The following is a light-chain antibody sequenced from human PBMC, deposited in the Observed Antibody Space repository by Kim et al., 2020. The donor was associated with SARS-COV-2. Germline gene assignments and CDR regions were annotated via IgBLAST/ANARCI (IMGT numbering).Light chain of an antibody. CDR2: KVS. V-gene: IGKV2-30*01. CDR1: QSLVYSDGNTY. CDR3: MRGIHQIN. Sequence: DVVMTQSPLSLPVTLGQPASISCRSSQSLVYSDGNTYLNWFQQRPGQSPRRLIYKVSNRDSGVPDRFSGSGSVTDFALKISRVEAEDVWVYYCMRGIHQINFGHGTRLEIK. J-gene: IGKJ5*01.